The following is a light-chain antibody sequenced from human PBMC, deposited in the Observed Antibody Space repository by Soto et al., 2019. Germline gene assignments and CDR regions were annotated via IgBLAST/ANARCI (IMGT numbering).Light chain of an antibody. CDR3: QHYDSSLRT. CDR2: GAS. V-gene: IGKV3-20*01. J-gene: IGKJ1*01. CDR1: QPISSSH. Sequence: KVLTQSPGTLSLSPGARATLSCRARQPISSSHLAWYQQKPGQAPRLLIYGASSRATDIPDRFSGSGSGADFTLTISRLKPEDFAVYYCQHYDSSLRTFGPGTMVDIK.